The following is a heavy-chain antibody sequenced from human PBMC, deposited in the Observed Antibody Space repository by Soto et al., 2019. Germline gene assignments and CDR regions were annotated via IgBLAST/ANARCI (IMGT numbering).Heavy chain of an antibody. CDR2: INPSGGTT. V-gene: IGHV1-46*01. CDR3: ARDSTVVTAAYYLDY. CDR1: GYTFTSYY. Sequence: QVQLVQSGAEVKKPGASVKVSCKASGYTFTSYYMHWVRQAPGQGLERMGIINPSGGTTTYAQKFQGRVTMSRDTSTSTVYMELSSLRSEDTAVYFCARDSTVVTAAYYLDYWGQGTLVTVSS. J-gene: IGHJ4*02. D-gene: IGHD2-21*02.